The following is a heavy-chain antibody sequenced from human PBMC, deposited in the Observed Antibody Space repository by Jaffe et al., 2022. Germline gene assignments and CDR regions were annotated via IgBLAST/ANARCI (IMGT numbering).Heavy chain of an antibody. CDR3: TRAVLLWFGESHFYFDY. J-gene: IGHJ4*02. V-gene: IGHV3-49*04. CDR2: IRSKAYGGTT. Sequence: EVQLVESGGGLVQPGRSLRLSCTASGFTFGDYAMSWVRQAPGKGLEWVGFIRSKAYGGTTEYAASVKGRFTISRDDSKSIAYLQMNSLKTEDTAVYYCTRAVLLWFGESHFYFDYWGQGTLVTVSS. CDR1: GFTFGDYA. D-gene: IGHD3-10*01.